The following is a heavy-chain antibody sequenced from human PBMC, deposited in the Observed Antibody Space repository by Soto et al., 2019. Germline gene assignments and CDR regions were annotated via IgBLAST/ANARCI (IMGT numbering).Heavy chain of an antibody. CDR2: IDSDGSST. Sequence: PGGSLRLSCAASGFSFSRFWMHWVRQAPGKGLVWVARIDSDGSSTRYADSVKGRFTISRDNANNRLYLQMNSLRAEDTAVYYCTSTYLRGGYSFGHWGQGTRVTVSS. J-gene: IGHJ4*02. CDR3: TSTYLRGGYSFGH. CDR1: GFSFSRFW. D-gene: IGHD5-18*01. V-gene: IGHV3-74*01.